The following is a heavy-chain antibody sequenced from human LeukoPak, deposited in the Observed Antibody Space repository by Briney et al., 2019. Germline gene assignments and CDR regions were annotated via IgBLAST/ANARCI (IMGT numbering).Heavy chain of an antibody. CDR3: ARPTGGSSPAYYYYMDV. V-gene: IGHV1-69*05. CDR1: GGTFCSYA. J-gene: IGHJ6*03. Sequence: SVKVSCKASGGTFCSYAISWVRQTPGQGLEWMGGILTIFGTANYAQKFQGRVTITTDESTSTAYMELSSLRSEDTAVYYCARPTGGSSPAYYYYMDVWGKGTTVTVSS. CDR2: ILTIFGTA. D-gene: IGHD4-23*01.